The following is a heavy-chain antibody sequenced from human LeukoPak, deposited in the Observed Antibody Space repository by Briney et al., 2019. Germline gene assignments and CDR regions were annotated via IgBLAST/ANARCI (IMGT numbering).Heavy chain of an antibody. J-gene: IGHJ4*02. CDR2: ISGDGGDT. CDR1: GFTFNDYS. V-gene: IGHV3-43*02. Sequence: PGGSLRLSCAASGFTFNDYSMRWVRQAPGKGLECVSVISGDGGDTYYADSVKGRFTISRDNTRNSLYLEMSSLRTEDTAVYYCAKALLNNLVRVPFDHWGQGTLVTVSS. CDR3: AKALLNNLVRVPFDH. D-gene: IGHD2/OR15-2a*01.